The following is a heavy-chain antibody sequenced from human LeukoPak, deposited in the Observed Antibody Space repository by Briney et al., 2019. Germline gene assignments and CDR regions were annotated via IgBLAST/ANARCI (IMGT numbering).Heavy chain of an antibody. CDR1: GYTFITYD. Sequence: GASVKVSCKTSGYTFITYDINWVRQATGQGLEWMGWMNPNTGNAGYPRKFQSRVTMTRYTSMSTAYIELSSLTSEDTAVYYCARGVRRARTEDYESSGYFPADYWGQGTLVTVSS. V-gene: IGHV1-8*01. CDR3: ARGVRRARTEDYESSGYFPADY. J-gene: IGHJ4*02. CDR2: MNPNTGNA. D-gene: IGHD3-22*01.